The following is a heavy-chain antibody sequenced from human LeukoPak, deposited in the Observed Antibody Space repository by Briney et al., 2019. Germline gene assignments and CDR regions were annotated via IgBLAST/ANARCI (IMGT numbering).Heavy chain of an antibody. D-gene: IGHD2-21*02. CDR3: ARDRIGDLDY. CDR1: GGSFSGYY. CDR2: INHSGST. Sequence: PSETLSLTCAVYGGSFSGYYWSWIRQPPGKGLEWIGEINHSGSTNYNPSLKSRVTISVDTSKNQSSLKLSSVTAADTAVYYCARDRIGDLDYWGQGTLVTVSS. J-gene: IGHJ4*02. V-gene: IGHV4-34*01.